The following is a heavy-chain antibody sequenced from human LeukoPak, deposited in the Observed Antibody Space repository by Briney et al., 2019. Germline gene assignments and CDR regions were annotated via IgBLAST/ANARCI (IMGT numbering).Heavy chain of an antibody. CDR3: ARERVGSDYYGLDV. J-gene: IGHJ6*02. Sequence: GGSRRLSCAASGFIFSTYWMHWVRQAPGKGLVWVSRINTDGSSTAYAAPVKGRFTISRDNAKNILYLQMNSLTAEDTALYYCARERVGSDYYGLDVWGQGTTVSVSS. D-gene: IGHD6-25*01. CDR2: INTDGSST. V-gene: IGHV3-74*01. CDR1: GFIFSTYW.